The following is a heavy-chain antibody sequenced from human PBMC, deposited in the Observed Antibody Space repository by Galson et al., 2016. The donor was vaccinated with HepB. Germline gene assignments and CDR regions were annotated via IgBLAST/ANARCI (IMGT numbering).Heavy chain of an antibody. Sequence: SLRLSCAASGFTFSSYSMNWVRQAPGKGLEWVSHITHTTYTIYNADSVKGRFTISIANSKTTVSLQMNSQRVEDTAVYYCARVPGARNGMNVWGQGTTVTGS. CDR1: GFTFSSYS. V-gene: IGHV3-48*01. CDR2: ITHTTYTI. CDR3: ARVPGARNGMNV. J-gene: IGHJ6*02. D-gene: IGHD3-10*01.